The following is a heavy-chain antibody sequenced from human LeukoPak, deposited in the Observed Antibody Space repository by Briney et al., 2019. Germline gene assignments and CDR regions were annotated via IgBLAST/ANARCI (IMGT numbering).Heavy chain of an antibody. J-gene: IGHJ6*03. CDR2: ISYDGSTE. Sequence: GGSLRLSCAASGFMFSSYGLHWVRQAPGKGLEWVAIISYDGSTEYYADSVKGRFTISRDNSKNTLYLQMNSLRAEDTAVYYCAIAGIAAHSLLPYYYYYMDVWGKGTTVTVSS. CDR1: GFMFSSYG. D-gene: IGHD6-6*01. CDR3: AIAGIAAHSLLPYYYYYMDV. V-gene: IGHV3-30*03.